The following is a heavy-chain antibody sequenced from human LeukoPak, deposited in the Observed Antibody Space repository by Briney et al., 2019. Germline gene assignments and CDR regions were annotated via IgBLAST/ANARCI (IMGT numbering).Heavy chain of an antibody. CDR3: AKVLYSSGWYSYYFDY. V-gene: IGHV3-23*01. Sequence: GGSLRLSCAASGFTFSSYWMSWVRQAPGKGLEWVSAISGSGGSTYYADSVKGRFTISRDNSKNTLYLQMNSLRAEDTAVYYCAKVLYSSGWYSYYFDYWGQGTLVTVSS. CDR2: ISGSGGST. J-gene: IGHJ4*02. CDR1: GFTFSSYW. D-gene: IGHD6-19*01.